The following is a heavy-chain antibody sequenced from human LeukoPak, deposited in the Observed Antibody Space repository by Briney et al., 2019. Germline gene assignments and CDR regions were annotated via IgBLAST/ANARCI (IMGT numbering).Heavy chain of an antibody. CDR2: ISSSRSTI. J-gene: IGHJ1*01. CDR3: ATSPPLLWFGELFFQH. D-gene: IGHD3-10*01. Sequence: PGGSLRLSCAASGFTFSDYYMSWIRQAPGKGLEWVSYISSSRSTIYYADSVKGRFTISRDNSKNTLYLQMNSLRAEDTAVYYCATSPPLLWFGELFFQHWGQGTLVTVSS. CDR1: GFTFSDYY. V-gene: IGHV3-11*01.